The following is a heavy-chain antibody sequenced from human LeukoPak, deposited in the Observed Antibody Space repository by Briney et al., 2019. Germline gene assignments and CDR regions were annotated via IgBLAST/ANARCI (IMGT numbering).Heavy chain of an antibody. CDR2: IKQDGSEK. J-gene: IGHJ6*02. CDR1: GFTFSSYW. V-gene: IGHV3-7*04. CDR3: ARDSYFCPMDV. D-gene: IGHD2/OR15-2a*01. Sequence: GGSLRLSCAASGFTFSSYWMSWVCQSPGKGLEWVANIKQDGSEKYYVDSVKGRFTISRDNAKNSLYLQMNSLRAEDTAVYYCARDSYFCPMDVWGQGTTVTVSS.